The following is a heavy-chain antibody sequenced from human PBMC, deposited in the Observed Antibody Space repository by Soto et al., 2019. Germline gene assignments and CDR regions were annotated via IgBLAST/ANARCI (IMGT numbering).Heavy chain of an antibody. V-gene: IGHV3-23*01. Sequence: LRLSFAASGFTFSSYAMSWVRQAPGKGLEWVSAISGSGGSTYYADSVKGRFTISRDNSKNTLYLQMNSLRAEDTAVYYCAKPMTIFGVVIAPAGYYYYGMDVWGQGTTVTVSS. CDR1: GFTFSSYA. CDR2: ISGSGGST. D-gene: IGHD3-3*01. J-gene: IGHJ6*02. CDR3: AKPMTIFGVVIAPAGYYYYGMDV.